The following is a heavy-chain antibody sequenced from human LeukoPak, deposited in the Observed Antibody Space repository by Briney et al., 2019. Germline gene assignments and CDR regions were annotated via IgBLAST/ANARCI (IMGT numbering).Heavy chain of an antibody. V-gene: IGHV1-46*01. J-gene: IGHJ4*02. CDR2: IYPRDGST. CDR3: ARDQEGFDY. Sequence: ASVKISCKASGYTFTSNYIHWVRQAPGQGLEWMGMIYPRDGSTSYAQKFQGRVTVTRDTSTSTVHMELSGLRSEDTAVYYCARDQEGFDYWGQGTLVTVSS. CDR1: GYTFTSNY.